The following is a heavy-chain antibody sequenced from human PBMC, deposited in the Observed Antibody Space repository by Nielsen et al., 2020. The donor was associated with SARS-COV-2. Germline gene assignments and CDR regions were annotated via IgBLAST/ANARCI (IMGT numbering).Heavy chain of an antibody. CDR3: AKLGHSGYDDYFDL. CDR2: IKPDGSEK. CDR1: GFTFSDFA. D-gene: IGHD5-12*01. V-gene: IGHV3-7*03. J-gene: IGHJ2*01. Sequence: GGSLRLSCAASGFTFSDFAMGWVRQAPGKGLEWVADIKPDGSEKVYVDSVKGRFTISRDNAKNSLYLQMNSLRAEDTALYYCAKLGHSGYDDYFDLWGRGTLVTVSS.